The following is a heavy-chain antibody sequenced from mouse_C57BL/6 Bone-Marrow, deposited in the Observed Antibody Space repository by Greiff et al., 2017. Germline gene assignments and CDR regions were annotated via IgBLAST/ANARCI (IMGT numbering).Heavy chain of an antibody. J-gene: IGHJ4*01. Sequence: VKLLESGAELVKPGASVKLSCKASGYTFTEYPIHWVKQRSGQGLEWIGWFYPGSGSIKYNEKFKDKATFTADKSSSTFYMESSRLTSEDSAVYFCSRHEESGDDSLAMDYWVQGTSVTVSS. D-gene: IGHD2-4*01. V-gene: IGHV1-62-2*01. CDR3: SRHEESGDDSLAMDY. CDR1: GYTFTEYP. CDR2: FYPGSGSI.